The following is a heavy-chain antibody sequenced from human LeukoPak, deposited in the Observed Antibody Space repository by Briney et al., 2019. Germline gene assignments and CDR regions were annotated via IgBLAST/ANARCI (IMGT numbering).Heavy chain of an antibody. Sequence: SVKVSCKASGGTFSSYAISWVRQAPEQGLEWMGRIIPIFGTATYAQKFQGRVTITTDESTSTAYMELRSLRSEDTAVYYCARDLLTGYNWFDPWGQGTLVNVSS. J-gene: IGHJ5*02. CDR1: GGTFSSYA. CDR2: IIPIFGTA. D-gene: IGHD1-1*01. CDR3: ARDLLTGYNWFDP. V-gene: IGHV1-69*05.